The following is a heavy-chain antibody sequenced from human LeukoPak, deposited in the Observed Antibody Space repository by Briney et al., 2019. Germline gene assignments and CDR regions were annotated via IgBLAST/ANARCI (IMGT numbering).Heavy chain of an antibody. CDR2: ISSTSTYI. J-gene: IGHJ6*02. Sequence: PGGSLRLSCAASEFTFSSYTINWVRQAPGKGLEWVSSISSTSTYISYADSVKGRFTISRDNAKNSLYLQMNSLRAEDTAVYYCAREPYSSGSYGMDVWGQGTTVTVSS. CDR1: EFTFSSYT. D-gene: IGHD6-19*01. V-gene: IGHV3-21*01. CDR3: AREPYSSGSYGMDV.